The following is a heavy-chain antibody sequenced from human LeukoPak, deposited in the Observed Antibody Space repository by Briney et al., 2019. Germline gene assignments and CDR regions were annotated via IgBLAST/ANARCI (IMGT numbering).Heavy chain of an antibody. CDR1: GASISSYY. V-gene: IGHV4-4*07. CDR3: AREYDSSGYLDS. J-gene: IGHJ4*02. Sequence: SETLSLTCTVSGASISSYYLTWIRQPAGKGLEWIGRIYTSGSTNYNPSFKSRVAMSVDTSKNQFSLNLSSVTAADTAVYYCAREYDSSGYLDSWGQGTLVTVSS. D-gene: IGHD3-22*01. CDR2: IYTSGST.